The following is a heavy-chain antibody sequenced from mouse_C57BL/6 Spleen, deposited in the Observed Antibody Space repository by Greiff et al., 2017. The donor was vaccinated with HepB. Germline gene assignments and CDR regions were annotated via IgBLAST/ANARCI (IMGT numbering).Heavy chain of an antibody. CDR2: IYPGDGDT. Sequence: QVQLQQSGPELVKPGASVKISCKASGYAFSSSWMNWVNQRPGKGLEWIGRIYPGDGDTNYNGKFKGKATLTADKSSSTAYMQLSSLTSEDSAVYFCARSHYGSRYFDYWGQGTTLTVAS. V-gene: IGHV1-82*01. D-gene: IGHD1-1*01. J-gene: IGHJ2*01. CDR1: GYAFSSSW. CDR3: ARSHYGSRYFDY.